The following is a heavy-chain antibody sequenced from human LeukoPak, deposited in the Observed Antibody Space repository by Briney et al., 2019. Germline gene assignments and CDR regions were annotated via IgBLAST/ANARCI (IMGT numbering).Heavy chain of an antibody. CDR1: GFTFSTYG. V-gene: IGHV3-23*01. Sequence: GGTLRLSCAASGFTFSTYGVSWVRQAPGKGLEWVSAISGSGGSTYYADSVKGRFTISRDNSKNTLYLQMNSPRAEDTAVYYCARRAGAYSHPYDYWGQGTLVTVSS. CDR3: ARRAGAYSHPYDY. CDR2: ISGSGGST. D-gene: IGHD4/OR15-4a*01. J-gene: IGHJ4*02.